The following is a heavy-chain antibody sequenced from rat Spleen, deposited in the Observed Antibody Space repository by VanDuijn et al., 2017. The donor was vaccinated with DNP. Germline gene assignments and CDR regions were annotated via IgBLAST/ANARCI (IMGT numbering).Heavy chain of an antibody. D-gene: IGHD1-10*01. V-gene: IGHV5-7*01. CDR2: IRYDGSST. Sequence: AASGFTFNDYNMAWVRQAPKKGLEWVATIRYDGSSTSYRDSVKGRFTISRDNAKSTLYLQMDSLRSEDTATYHCARQTTMDVWGQGTSVTVSS. J-gene: IGHJ4*01. CDR3: ARQTTMDV. CDR1: GFTFNDYN.